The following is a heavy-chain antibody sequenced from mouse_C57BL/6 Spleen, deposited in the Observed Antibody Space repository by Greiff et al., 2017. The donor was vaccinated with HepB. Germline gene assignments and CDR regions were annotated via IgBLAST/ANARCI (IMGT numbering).Heavy chain of an antibody. J-gene: IGHJ3*01. CDR1: GYTFTDYY. D-gene: IGHD1-1*01. CDR3: ARTTVVAEGSFAY. Sequence: QVQLQQSGAELVRPGASVKLSCKASGYTFTDYYINWVKQRPGQGLEWIARIDPGSGNTYYNEKFKGKATLTAEKSSSTAYMQLSSLTSEDSAVYFCARTTVVAEGSFAYWGQGTLVTVSA. CDR2: IDPGSGNT. V-gene: IGHV1-76*01.